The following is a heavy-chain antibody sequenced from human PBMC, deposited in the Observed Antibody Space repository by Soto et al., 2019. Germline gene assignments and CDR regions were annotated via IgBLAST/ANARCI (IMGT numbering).Heavy chain of an antibody. CDR3: AKVLLYDSSGGLRDY. CDR2: ISYDGSNK. Sequence: PGGSLRLSCAASGFTFSSYGMHWVRQAPGKGLEWVAVISYDGSNKYYADSVKGRFTISRDNSKNTLYLQMNSLRAEDTAVYYCAKVLLYDSSGGLRDYWGQGTLVTVSS. D-gene: IGHD3-22*01. V-gene: IGHV3-30*18. CDR1: GFTFSSYG. J-gene: IGHJ4*02.